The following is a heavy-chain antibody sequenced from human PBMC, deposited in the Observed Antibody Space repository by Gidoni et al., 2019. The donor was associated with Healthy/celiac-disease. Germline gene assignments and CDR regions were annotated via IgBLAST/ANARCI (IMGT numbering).Heavy chain of an antibody. CDR1: GFPFRSSA. CDR2: ISGSGGST. D-gene: IGHD3-9*01. V-gene: IGHV3-23*01. J-gene: IGHJ4*02. Sequence: EVQLLESGGGLVQPGGSLRLSCAASGFPFRSSAMTWVRQAPGKGLEWVSAISGSGGSTYYADSVKGRFTISRDNSKNTLYLQMNSLRAEDTAVYYCAKGGFFVRYFSRGYYFDYWGQGTLVTVSS. CDR3: AKGGFFVRYFSRGYYFDY.